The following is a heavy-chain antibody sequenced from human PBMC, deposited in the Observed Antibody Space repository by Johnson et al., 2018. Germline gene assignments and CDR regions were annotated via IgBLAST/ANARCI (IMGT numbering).Heavy chain of an antibody. CDR2: ITPSGSS. Sequence: QVQLQQWDAGLFKPSETLALSCDVSGGSFSGYYWTWIRHPPGKGLEWLGEITPSGSSNYNPSLKSRVVISVDTSKNQFSLKLTSVTAADTAVYYCSRGLDRRKIGDFWGQGTLVTVSS. CDR1: GGSFSGYY. CDR3: SRGLDRRKIGDF. V-gene: IGHV4-34*01. J-gene: IGHJ4*02. D-gene: IGHD3-22*01.